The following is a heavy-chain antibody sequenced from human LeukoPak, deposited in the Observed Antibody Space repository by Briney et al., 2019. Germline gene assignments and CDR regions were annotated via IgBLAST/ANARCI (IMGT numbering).Heavy chain of an antibody. CDR2: ISPKSDDT. V-gene: IGHV1-2*02. J-gene: IGHJ4*02. CDR1: GYTFTGYY. Sequence: ASVRVPCKASGYTFTGYYLHWVRQAPGQGVEWMGWISPKSDDTNYAQKFRGRVNMTRDTSISTAYMELSRLRSDDTAIYYCARGGFDYWGQGTLVTVSS. CDR3: ARGGFDY.